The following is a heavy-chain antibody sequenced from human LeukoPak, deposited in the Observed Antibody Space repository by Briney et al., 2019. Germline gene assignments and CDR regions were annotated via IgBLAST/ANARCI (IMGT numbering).Heavy chain of an antibody. CDR3: ARATAERGYSYGYPADFFFDY. D-gene: IGHD5-18*01. CDR2: IIPIFGTA. V-gene: IGHV1-69*01. CDR1: GGTFSSYA. J-gene: IGHJ4*02. Sequence: GSSVKVSCKASGGTFSSYAISWVRQAPGQGLEWMGGIIPIFGTANYAQKFQGRVTITADESTSTAYMELSSLRSEDTAVYYCARATAERGYSYGYPADFFFDYWGQGTLVTVSS.